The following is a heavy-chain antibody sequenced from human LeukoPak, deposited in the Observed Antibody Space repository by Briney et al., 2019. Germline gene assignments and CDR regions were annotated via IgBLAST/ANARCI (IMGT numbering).Heavy chain of an antibody. J-gene: IGHJ4*02. CDR2: ITSSGST. V-gene: IGHV3-48*02. Sequence: GGSLRLSCAASGFTFSDYSMNWVRQAPGKGLEWISYITSSGSTHYADSVTGRFTISRDNAKNSVYLQMNSLRDEDTAVYYCARGITTVRGVGYWGQGTLVTVSS. D-gene: IGHD3-10*01. CDR1: GFTFSDYS. CDR3: ARGITTVRGVGY.